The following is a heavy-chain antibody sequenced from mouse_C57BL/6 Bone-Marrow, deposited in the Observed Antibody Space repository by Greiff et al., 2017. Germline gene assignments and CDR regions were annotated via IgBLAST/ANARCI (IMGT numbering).Heavy chain of an antibody. J-gene: IGHJ4*01. V-gene: IGHV1-4*01. CDR3: ARFLYAMDF. Sequence: VQLQQSGAELARPGASVKMSCKASGYTFTSYTMHWVKQRPGQGLEWIGYINPSSGYTKYNQKFKDKATLTADKSSTTAYLQLISLTSEDSAVYYCARFLYAMDFGGQGTSVTVSS. CDR2: INPSSGYT. CDR1: GYTFTSYT.